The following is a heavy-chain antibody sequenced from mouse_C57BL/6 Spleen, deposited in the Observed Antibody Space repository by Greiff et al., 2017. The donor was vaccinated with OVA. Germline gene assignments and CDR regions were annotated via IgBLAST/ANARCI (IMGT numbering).Heavy chain of an antibody. CDR3: ARKSRWGYFDV. V-gene: IGHV5-17*01. CDR1: GFTFSDYG. Sequence: EVMLVESGGGLVKPGGSLKLSCAASGFTFSDYGMHWVRQAPEKGLEWVAYISSGSSTIYYADTVKGRFTISRDNAKNTLFLQMTSLRSEDTAMYYCARKSRWGYFDVWGTGTTVTVSS. J-gene: IGHJ1*03. CDR2: ISSGSSTI. D-gene: IGHD1-1*02.